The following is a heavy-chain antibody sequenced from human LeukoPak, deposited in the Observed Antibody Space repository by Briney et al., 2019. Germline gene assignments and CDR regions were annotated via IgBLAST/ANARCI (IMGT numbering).Heavy chain of an antibody. V-gene: IGHV3-48*04. D-gene: IGHD3-9*01. CDR1: GFTFSASA. CDR2: ISSSSTSI. Sequence: GGSLRLSCATSGFTFSASAMSWVRQTPGKELEWLSYISSSSTSIYYTDSVKGRFTISRDNTKNSLYLQMNSLRPEDTALYYCARGLGHFDSWGQGTLVTVSS. CDR3: ARGLGHFDS. J-gene: IGHJ4*02.